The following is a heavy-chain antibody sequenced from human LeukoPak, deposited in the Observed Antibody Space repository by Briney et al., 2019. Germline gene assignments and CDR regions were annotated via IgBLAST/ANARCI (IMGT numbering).Heavy chain of an antibody. CDR2: ITSTTNYI. V-gene: IGHV3-21*04. Sequence: GGSLRLSGAFSGFTFSNYSVNWVRQAPGKGLEWVSSITSTTNYIYYADSVKGRFTISRDIAKNSLFLQMNSLRAEDTAVYYCARVVSGSGSYGSGNYYFDDWGPGTLVTVSS. D-gene: IGHD3-10*01. J-gene: IGHJ4*02. CDR3: ARVVSGSGSYGSGNYYFDD. CDR1: GFTFSNYS.